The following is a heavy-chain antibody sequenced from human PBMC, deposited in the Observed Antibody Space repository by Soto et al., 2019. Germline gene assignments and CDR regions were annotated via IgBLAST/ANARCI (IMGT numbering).Heavy chain of an antibody. D-gene: IGHD2-2*02. CDR2: IIPILGIA. CDR3: AIEYCSSTSCYRDS. V-gene: IGHV1-69*02. CDR1: GGTFSSYT. Sequence: QVQLVHSGAEVKKPGSSVKVSCKASGGTFSSYTISWVRQAPGQGLEWMGRIIPILGIANYAQKFQGRVTITADQSTSTASMELSSLRSEDTAVYYCAIEYCSSTSCYRDSWGQGPLVTVSS. J-gene: IGHJ4*02.